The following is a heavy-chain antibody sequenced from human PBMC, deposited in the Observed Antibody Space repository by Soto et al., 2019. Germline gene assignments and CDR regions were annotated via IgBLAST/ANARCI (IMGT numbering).Heavy chain of an antibody. CDR2: IYPGDSDT. D-gene: IGHD6-19*01. V-gene: IGHV5-51*01. CDR3: ARRAGIAVAGLKGDYYDGMDV. Sequence: PGESLKIPCKGSGYSFTSYWIGWVRRMPGKGLEWMGIIYPGDSDTRYSPSFQGQVTIPADKSISTAYLQWSSLKASDTAMYYFARRAGIAVAGLKGDYYDGMDVWGQGTTVTVSS. J-gene: IGHJ6*02. CDR1: GYSFTSYW.